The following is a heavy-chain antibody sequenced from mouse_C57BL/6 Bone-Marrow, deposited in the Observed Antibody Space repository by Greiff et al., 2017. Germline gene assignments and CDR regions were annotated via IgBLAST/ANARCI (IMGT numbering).Heavy chain of an antibody. Sequence: QVQLQQPGAELVKPGASVKLSCKASGYTFTSYWMHWVKQRPGQGLEWIGMIHPNSGSTNYTEKFKSKATLTVDKSSSPAYMQRSSLTSEDSAVYDSARILFPYYFDDWGQGTTLTGSS. D-gene: IGHD6-1*01. J-gene: IGHJ2*01. CDR2: IHPNSGST. V-gene: IGHV1-64*01. CDR3: ARILFPYYFDD. CDR1: GYTFTSYW.